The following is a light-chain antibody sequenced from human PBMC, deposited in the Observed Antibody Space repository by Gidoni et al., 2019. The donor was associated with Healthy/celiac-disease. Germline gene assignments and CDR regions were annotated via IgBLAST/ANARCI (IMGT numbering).Light chain of an antibody. CDR3: AAWDDSLNGVV. J-gene: IGLJ2*01. CDR2: SNN. V-gene: IGLV1-44*01. CDR1: SPNIGSNT. Sequence: QSLLTPPPSASGTPGQRVTISCSASSPNIGSNTVNWYQQLPGTAPKLLIYSNNQRPSGVPDRFSGSKSGTSASLAISGLQSEDEADYYCAAWDDSLNGVVFGGGTKLTVL.